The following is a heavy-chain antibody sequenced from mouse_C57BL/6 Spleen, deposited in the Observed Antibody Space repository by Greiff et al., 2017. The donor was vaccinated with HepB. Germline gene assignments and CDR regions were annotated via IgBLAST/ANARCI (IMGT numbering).Heavy chain of an antibody. CDR3: WGYDWYFDV. D-gene: IGHD2-2*01. CDR1: GYTFTSYW. J-gene: IGHJ1*03. CDR2: IHPNSGST. V-gene: IGHV1-64*01. Sequence: VQLQQSGAELVKPGASVKLSCKASGYTFTSYWMHWVKQRPGQGLEWIGMIHPNSGSTNYNEKFKSKATLTVDISSSTAYMQLSSLTSEDSAVYYCWGYDWYFDVWGTGTTVTVSS.